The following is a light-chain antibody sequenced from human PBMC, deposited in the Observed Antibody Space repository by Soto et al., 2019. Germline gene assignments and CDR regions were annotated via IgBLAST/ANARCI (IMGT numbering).Light chain of an antibody. CDR2: AAS. Sequence: DIQMTQSPSSLSASVGDRVTITCRASQSISSSLNWYQQTPGKAPKLLLYAASNLQSGVPSRFSGSGSGTDFTLTISSLQPADFATYYCQQSYSTPLTFGGGTKVEIK. CDR3: QQSYSTPLT. J-gene: IGKJ4*01. CDR1: QSISSS. V-gene: IGKV1-39*01.